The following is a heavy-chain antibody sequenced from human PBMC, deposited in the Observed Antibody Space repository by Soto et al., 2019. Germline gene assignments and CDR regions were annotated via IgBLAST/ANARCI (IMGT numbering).Heavy chain of an antibody. CDR1: GDSFSGYF. CDR3: ARGYGYFRQ. CDR2: ISQVGRA. V-gene: IGHV4-34*01. J-gene: IGHJ4*02. Sequence: SATLSITCDVSGDSFSGYFCNWLRQPPGKGLEWIGEISQVGRARYNPSLETRITISVDTSKTQFSLNLTSVTDADTAVYYCARGYGYFRQWGQGALVTVSS. D-gene: IGHD4-17*01.